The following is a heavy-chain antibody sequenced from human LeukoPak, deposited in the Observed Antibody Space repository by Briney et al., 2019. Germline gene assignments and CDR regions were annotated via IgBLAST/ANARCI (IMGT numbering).Heavy chain of an antibody. CDR3: ARGMILGGLRRTRAFDI. Sequence: SETLSLTCAVYGGSFSGYYWSWIRQPPGKGLEWIGEINHSGSTNYNPSLKSRVTISVDTSKNQFPLKLSSVTAADTAVYYCARGMILGGLRRTRAFDIWGQGTMVTVSS. J-gene: IGHJ3*02. CDR1: GGSFSGYY. CDR2: INHSGST. D-gene: IGHD3-16*01. V-gene: IGHV4-34*01.